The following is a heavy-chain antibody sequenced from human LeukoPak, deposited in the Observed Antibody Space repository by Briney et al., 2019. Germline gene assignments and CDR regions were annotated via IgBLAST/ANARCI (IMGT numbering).Heavy chain of an antibody. V-gene: IGHV2-5*01. CDR1: GFSLSTSGVG. D-gene: IGHD4-11*01. J-gene: IGHJ4*02. Sequence: GSGPMLVNPTQTLTLTCTFSGFSLSTSGVGVSWIHQPPGKALECLALIYWNGDKRYSPFLKSRLTITKDTSKNQVVLTMTNKDPVDTATYYCAHRPQGCTVLDSWGQGTLVTVSS. CDR2: IYWNGDK. CDR3: AHRPQGCTVLDS.